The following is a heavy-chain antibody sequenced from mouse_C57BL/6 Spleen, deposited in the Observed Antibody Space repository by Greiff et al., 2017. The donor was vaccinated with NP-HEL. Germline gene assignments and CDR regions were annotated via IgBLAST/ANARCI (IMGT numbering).Heavy chain of an antibody. CDR3: ASPGTYYAMDY. V-gene: IGHV3-6*01. CDR2: ISYDGSN. CDR1: GYSITSGYY. J-gene: IGHJ4*01. D-gene: IGHD4-1*01. Sequence: EVQLQESGPGLVKPSQSLSLTCSVTGYSITSGYYWNWIRQFPGNKLEWMGYISYDGSNNYNPSLKNRISITRDTSKNQFFLKLNSVTTEDTATYYCASPGTYYAMDYWGQGTSVTVSS.